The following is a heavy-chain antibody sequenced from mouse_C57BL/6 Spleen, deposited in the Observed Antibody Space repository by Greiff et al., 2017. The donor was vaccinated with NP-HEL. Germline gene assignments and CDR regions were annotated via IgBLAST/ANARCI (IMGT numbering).Heavy chain of an antibody. Sequence: VQLQQSGAELARPGASVKMSCKASGYTFTSYTMHWVKQRPGQGLEWIGYINPSSGYPKYNQKFKDKATLSADKSSSTAYMQLSSLTSEDSAVYYCARERDGYYDAMDYWGQGTSVTVAS. CDR2: INPSSGYP. V-gene: IGHV1-4*01. CDR1: GYTFTSYT. CDR3: ARERDGYYDAMDY. D-gene: IGHD2-3*01. J-gene: IGHJ4*01.